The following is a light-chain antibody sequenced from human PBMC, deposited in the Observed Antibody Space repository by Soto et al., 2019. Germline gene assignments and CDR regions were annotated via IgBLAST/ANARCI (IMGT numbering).Light chain of an antibody. CDR1: RSVSNR. CDR2: GAS. V-gene: IGKV3-15*01. Sequence: EILMTQSPATLSVSPGETVTFSCRASRSVSNRLAWYQHKPGQAPRLLISGASNGATGIPPKFRGSGSGTEFTLTVDSLQSDDIAVYYCQQYNSWPLPFGGGTKVDIK. J-gene: IGKJ4*01. CDR3: QQYNSWPLP.